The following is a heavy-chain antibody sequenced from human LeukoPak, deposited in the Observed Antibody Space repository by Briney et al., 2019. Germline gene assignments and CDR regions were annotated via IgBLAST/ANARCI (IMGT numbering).Heavy chain of an antibody. CDR2: IKSKTDGGTT. Sequence: GGSLRLSCAASGFTFSNAWMCWVRQAPGKGLEWVGRIKSKTDGGTTDYAAPVKGRFTISRDDSKNTLYLQMNSLKTEDTAVYYCDCSSTSCYGTGDYWGQGTLVTVSS. CDR3: DCSSTSCYGTGDY. D-gene: IGHD2-2*01. CDR1: GFTFSNAW. J-gene: IGHJ4*02. V-gene: IGHV3-15*01.